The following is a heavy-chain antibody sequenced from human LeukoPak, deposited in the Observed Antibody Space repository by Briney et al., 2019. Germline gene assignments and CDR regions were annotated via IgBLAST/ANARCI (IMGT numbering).Heavy chain of an antibody. CDR1: GGSISSGSYY. CDR2: IHSSGST. D-gene: IGHD4-17*01. V-gene: IGHV4-61*02. Sequence: SETLPLTCAVSGGSISSGSYYWCWIRQPAGKGLEWIGRIHSSGSTNYNPSLKSRVSISADTSKNQFSLKLTSVTAADTAVYYCARDGDYGDYEYWGQGTLVTVSS. CDR3: ARDGDYGDYEY. J-gene: IGHJ4*02.